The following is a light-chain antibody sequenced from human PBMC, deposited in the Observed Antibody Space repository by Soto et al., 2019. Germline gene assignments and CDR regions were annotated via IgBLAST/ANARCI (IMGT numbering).Light chain of an antibody. CDR1: QTMSSR. CDR2: AAS. Sequence: QMTWCPSSLSASVCQRVTISCRSIQTMSSRFSWYQHAPGKAPRLLIYAASRLQSGVPSRFTGSASAKDFTLTISGQQPQAFATYYRQHNHSPVTFGQGTKV. CDR3: QHNHSPVT. V-gene: IGKV1-39*01. J-gene: IGKJ1*01.